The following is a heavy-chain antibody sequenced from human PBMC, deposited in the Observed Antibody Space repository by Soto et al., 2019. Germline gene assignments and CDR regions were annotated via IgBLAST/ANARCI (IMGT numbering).Heavy chain of an antibody. V-gene: IGHV3-23*01. Sequence: GGSLRLSCAAFGFTFSSYAMSWVRQAPGKGLEWVSSISGSGGSTYYADSVKGRFTISRDISKNTLYLQMNALRADDTALYYCSRAVYFDSWGQGTLVTVSS. CDR1: GFTFSSYA. CDR3: SRAVYFDS. J-gene: IGHJ4*02. CDR2: ISGSGGST.